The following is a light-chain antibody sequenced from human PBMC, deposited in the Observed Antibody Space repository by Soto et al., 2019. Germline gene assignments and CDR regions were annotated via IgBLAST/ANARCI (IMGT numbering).Light chain of an antibody. CDR3: QQRNNWPIFT. CDR1: QSVSSY. Sequence: ELVLPQSPATLSLSPGERATLSCRASQSVSSYLAWYQQKPGQPPRLLIYDASNRATGIPARFSGSGSGTDFTLTISSLEPEDFAIYYCQQRNNWPIFTFGPGTKG. V-gene: IGKV3-11*01. J-gene: IGKJ3*01. CDR2: DAS.